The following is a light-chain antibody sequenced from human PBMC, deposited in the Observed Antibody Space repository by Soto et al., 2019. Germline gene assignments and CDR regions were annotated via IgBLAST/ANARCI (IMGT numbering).Light chain of an antibody. CDR1: QNVNSN. CDR3: QQRSNWPMYT. J-gene: IGKJ2*01. Sequence: EIVMTQSPATLSVSPGERGTLSCRASQNVNSNLAWYQQKPGQAPRLLIYDASTRATGIPARFSGSGSGTEFTLTISSLEPEDFAVYYCQQRSNWPMYTFGQGTKLEIK. CDR2: DAS. V-gene: IGKV3-15*01.